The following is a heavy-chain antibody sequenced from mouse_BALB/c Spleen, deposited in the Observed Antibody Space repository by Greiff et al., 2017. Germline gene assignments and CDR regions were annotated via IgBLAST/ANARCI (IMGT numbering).Heavy chain of an antibody. CDR3: ARVDY. J-gene: IGHJ4*01. Sequence: EVQLVESGPGLVKPSQSLSLTCSVTGYSITSGYYWNWIRQFPGNKLEWMGYIHYSGSTNYNPSLKSRISITRDTSKNQFFLQLNSVTTEDTATYYCARVDYWGQGTSVTVSS. CDR1: GYSITSGYY. CDR2: IHYSGST. V-gene: IGHV3-1*02.